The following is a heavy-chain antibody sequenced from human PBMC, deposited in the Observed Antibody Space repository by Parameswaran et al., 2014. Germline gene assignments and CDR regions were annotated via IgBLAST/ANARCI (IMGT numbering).Heavy chain of an antibody. D-gene: IGHD5-24*01. CDR3: ARDEMATTLTYYYYYMDV. J-gene: IGHJ6*03. CDR2: ISSSSSYI. Sequence: VRQMPGKGLEWVSSISSSSSYIYYADSVKGRFTISRDNAKNSLYLQMNSLRAEDTAVYYCARDEMATTLTYYYYYMDVWGKGTTVTVSS. V-gene: IGHV3-21*01.